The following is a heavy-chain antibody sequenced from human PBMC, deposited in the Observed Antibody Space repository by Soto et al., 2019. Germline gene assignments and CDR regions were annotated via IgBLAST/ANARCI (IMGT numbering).Heavy chain of an antibody. D-gene: IGHD2-2*01. CDR1: GYTFTSYD. Sequence: QVQLVQSGAEVKKPGASVKVSCKASGYTFTSYDINWVRQATGQGLEWMGWMNPNSGNTGYAQKCTGIVTRTRNTSISTDYMELSSLRSEDTAVYYCARGPCISTSCSTRINRFDPWGQGTLVTVSS. J-gene: IGHJ5*02. V-gene: IGHV1-8*01. CDR3: ARGPCISTSCSTRINRFDP. CDR2: MNPNSGNT.